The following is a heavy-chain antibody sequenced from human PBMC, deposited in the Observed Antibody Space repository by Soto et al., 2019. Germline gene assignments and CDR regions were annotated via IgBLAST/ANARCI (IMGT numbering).Heavy chain of an antibody. Sequence: QLQLQESGPRLLKPSAPLSLTCTVSGGSIRSSDYYWGWIRQPPGTGLEWIWSSYFRGTTYYNPFITGRVTVSVDTSKNQFSPLLSSVTAADPAVYYCVRRPLRGVFRAFEYWGQGTLVTVSS. V-gene: IGHV4-39*01. CDR2: SYFRGTT. CDR1: GGSIRSSDYY. D-gene: IGHD3-10*01. J-gene: IGHJ4*02. CDR3: VRRPLRGVFRAFEY.